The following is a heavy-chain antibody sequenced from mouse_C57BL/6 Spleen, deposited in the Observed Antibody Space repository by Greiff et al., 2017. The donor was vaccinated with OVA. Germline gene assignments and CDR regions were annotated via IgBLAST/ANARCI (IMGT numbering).Heavy chain of an antibody. Sequence: VQLQQSGAELVRPGTSVKVSCKASGYAFTNYLIEWVKQRPGQGLEWIGVINPGSGGTNYNEKLKGKATLTADKSSSAAYMQLSSLTSEDSAVYFCARGGGYYVDYWGQGTTLTVSS. CDR1: GYAFTNYL. CDR2: INPGSGGT. J-gene: IGHJ2*01. CDR3: ARGGGYYVDY. V-gene: IGHV1-54*01.